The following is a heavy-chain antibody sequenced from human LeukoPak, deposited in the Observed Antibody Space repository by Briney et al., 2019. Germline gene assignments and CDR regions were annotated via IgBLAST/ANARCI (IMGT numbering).Heavy chain of an antibody. V-gene: IGHV1-69*06. J-gene: IGHJ4*02. Sequence: GASVKVSCKASGGTFSSYAISWVRQAPGQGLEWMGGIIPIFGTANYAQKFQGRVTITADKSTSTAYMELSSLRSEDTAVYYCAVGVLEWLFDYWGQGTLVTVSS. CDR1: GGTFSSYA. CDR2: IIPIFGTA. CDR3: AVGVLEWLFDY. D-gene: IGHD3-3*01.